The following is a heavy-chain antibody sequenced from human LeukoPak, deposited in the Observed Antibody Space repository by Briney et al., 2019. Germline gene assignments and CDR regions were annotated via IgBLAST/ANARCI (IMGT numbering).Heavy chain of an antibody. J-gene: IGHJ5*02. CDR1: GFTFSSYG. V-gene: IGHV3-30*18. CDR2: ISYDGSNK. CDR3: AKETTTVTDWFDP. D-gene: IGHD4-17*01. Sequence: GGSLRLSCAASGFTFSSYGMHWVRQAPGKGLEWVAVISYDGSNKYYADSVKGRFTISRDNSKNTLYLQVNSLRAEDTAVYYCAKETTTVTDWFDPWGQGTLVTVSS.